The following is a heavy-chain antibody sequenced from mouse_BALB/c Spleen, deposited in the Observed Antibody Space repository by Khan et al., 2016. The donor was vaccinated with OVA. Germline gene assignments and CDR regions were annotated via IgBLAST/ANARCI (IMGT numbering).Heavy chain of an antibody. Sequence: QIQLVPSGPELKKPGETVKISCKASGYTFTNYGMNWVKQAPGTGLMWMGWINTYTGEPTYADDFKGRFAFSLETSASTASLQLNNLNSEDTATSVCARMKPYWYVDVWSAGTTVTVAS. J-gene: IGHJ1*01. CDR2: INTYTGEP. CDR1: GYTFTNYG. CDR3: ARMKPYWYVDV. V-gene: IGHV9-3-1*01.